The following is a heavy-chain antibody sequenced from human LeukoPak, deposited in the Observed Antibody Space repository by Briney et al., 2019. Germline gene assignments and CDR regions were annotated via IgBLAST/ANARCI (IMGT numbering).Heavy chain of an antibody. J-gene: IGHJ5*02. V-gene: IGHV3-23*01. CDR2: ISGGGGST. Sequence: GGSLRLSCAASGFTFSSYAMSWVRQAPGKGLEWVSTISGGGGSTHYADSVKGRFTISRDTSQNTLYLQMNSLRAEDTAVYYCAKDPLQLLSTWFDPWGQGTLVTVSS. CDR3: AKDPLQLLSTWFDP. D-gene: IGHD2-2*01. CDR1: GFTFSSYA.